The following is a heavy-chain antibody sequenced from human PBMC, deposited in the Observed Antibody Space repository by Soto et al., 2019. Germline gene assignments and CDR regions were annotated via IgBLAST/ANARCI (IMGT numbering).Heavy chain of an antibody. V-gene: IGHV3-23*01. CDR1: GFTFSSYA. CDR2: ITGSGGDT. D-gene: IGHD4-4*01. Sequence: EVQLLESGGALVQPGGSLRLSCAASGFTFSSYAMTWVRQAPGKGLEWVSLITGSGGDTYYGDSVKGRFTISRDNSKNTLFLQMNSMRVEYTAVYFCAKAEGGTWVTEYFKYVSPGTLVTITS. J-gene: IGHJ1*01. CDR3: AKAEGGTWVTEYFKY.